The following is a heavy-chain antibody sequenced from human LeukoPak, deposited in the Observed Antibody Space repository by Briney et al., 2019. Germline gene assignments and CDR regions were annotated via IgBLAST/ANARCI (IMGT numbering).Heavy chain of an antibody. D-gene: IGHD3-10*02. V-gene: IGHV3-53*01. CDR1: GFTVSSNY. Sequence: QSGGSLRLSCAASGFTVSSNYMSWVRQAPGKGLEWVSVIYSGGSTYCADSVKGRFTISRDNSKNTLYLQMNSLRAEDTAVDYCASCSGSYRTHYYYMDVWGTGTTVTVSS. CDR2: IYSGGST. J-gene: IGHJ6*03. CDR3: ASCSGSYRTHYYYMDV.